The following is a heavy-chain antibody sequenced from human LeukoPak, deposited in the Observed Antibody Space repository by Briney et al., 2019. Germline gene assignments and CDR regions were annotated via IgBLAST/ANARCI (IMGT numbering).Heavy chain of an antibody. Sequence: SETLSVTCAVYGGSFSGYYWSWIRQPPGKGLEWIGEINHSGSTNYNPSLKSRVTISVDTSKNQFSLKLSSVAAADTAVYYCARTKAPVTRFFDDWGQGTLVTVSS. CDR1: GGSFSGYY. CDR3: ARTKAPVTRFFDD. V-gene: IGHV4-34*01. CDR2: INHSGST. J-gene: IGHJ4*02.